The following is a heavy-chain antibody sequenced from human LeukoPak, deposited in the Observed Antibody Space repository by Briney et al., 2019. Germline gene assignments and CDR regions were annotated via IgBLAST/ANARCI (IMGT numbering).Heavy chain of an antibody. J-gene: IGHJ6*02. D-gene: IGHD3-3*02. CDR3: ARDQSFLEWLLPYYYYGMDV. Sequence: ASVKVSCKASGYTFTSYGISWVRQAPGQGLEWMGWISAYNGNTNYAQKLQGRVTVTTDTSTSTAYMELRSLRSDDTAVYYCARDQSFLEWLLPYYYYGMDVWGQGTTVTVSS. CDR1: GYTFTSYG. V-gene: IGHV1-18*01. CDR2: ISAYNGNT.